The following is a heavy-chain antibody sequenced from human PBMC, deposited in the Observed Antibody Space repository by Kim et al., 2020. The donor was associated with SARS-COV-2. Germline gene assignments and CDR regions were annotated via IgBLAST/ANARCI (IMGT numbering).Heavy chain of an antibody. Sequence: GGSLRLSCAASGFTFSNYAMTWVRQAPGKGLEWVSSISGSGASADRVYYADSVKGRFTISRDRSMNTVYLQMNSLRADDTAVYYCAKLDAWSSSPNYFD. CDR2: ISGSGASADRV. CDR1: GFTFSNYA. D-gene: IGHD6-13*01. V-gene: IGHV3-23*01. J-gene: IGHJ4*01. CDR3: AKLDAWSSSPNYFD.